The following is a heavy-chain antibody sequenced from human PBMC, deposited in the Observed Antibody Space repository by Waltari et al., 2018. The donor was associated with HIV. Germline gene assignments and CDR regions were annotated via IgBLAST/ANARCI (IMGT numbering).Heavy chain of an antibody. D-gene: IGHD3-16*01. Sequence: QLQLQESGPGLVKPSETLSLTCSVSGGSISNKNYYWDWIRQPPGKGLEWIGNIHRDGITYYISSLKSRVTMSVDTSKNHFSLNLNFVTAADTAVYYCARHQGGDDWFDAWGQGTLVTVSS. CDR2: IHRDGIT. J-gene: IGHJ5*02. CDR1: GGSISNKNYY. V-gene: IGHV4-39*01. CDR3: ARHQGGDDWFDA.